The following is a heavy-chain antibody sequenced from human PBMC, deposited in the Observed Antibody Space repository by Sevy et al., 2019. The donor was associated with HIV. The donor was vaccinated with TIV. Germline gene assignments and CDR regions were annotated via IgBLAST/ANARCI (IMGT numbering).Heavy chain of an antibody. CDR3: ATLDFWSDYPFYGVDV. J-gene: IGHJ6*02. D-gene: IGHD3-3*01. CDR1: GYTLSKLP. V-gene: IGHV1-24*01. CDR2: FDPEDGET. Sequence: ASVKVSCKVSGYTLSKLPMHWVRQAPGKGLAWMGGFDPEDGETIYAQKFQGRVIMTEDTSSDTAYMELSSLRSEDTAVYYCATLDFWSDYPFYGVDVWGQGTTVTVSS.